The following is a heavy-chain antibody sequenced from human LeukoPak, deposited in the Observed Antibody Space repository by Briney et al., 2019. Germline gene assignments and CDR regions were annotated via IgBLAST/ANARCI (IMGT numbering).Heavy chain of an antibody. CDR1: GFIFSNYE. J-gene: IGHJ4*02. Sequence: GGSLRLSCAASGFIFSNYEMNWVRQAPGKGLEWVSYISRSGTTTSYAASVKGRFTISRDNAKNSLYLQMNSLRAEDTAVYYYASVGYTTGWYYFDYWGQGTLVTVSS. CDR2: ISRSGTTT. V-gene: IGHV3-48*03. CDR3: ASVGYTTGWYYFDY. D-gene: IGHD6-19*01.